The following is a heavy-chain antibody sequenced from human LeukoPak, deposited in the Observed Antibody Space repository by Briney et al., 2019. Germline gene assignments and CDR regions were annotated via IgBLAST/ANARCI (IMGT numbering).Heavy chain of an antibody. V-gene: IGHV4-59*01. J-gene: IGHJ4*02. CDR1: GGSISSYY. CDR2: IYYSGST. CDR3: ARDAIGTFDY. D-gene: IGHD1-7*01. Sequence: SETLSLTCTVSGGSISSYYWSWIRQPPGKGLEWIGYIYYSGSTNYNPSLKSRVTISVDTSKNQFSLKLSSVTAADTAVYYCARDAIGTFDYWGQGTLVTVSS.